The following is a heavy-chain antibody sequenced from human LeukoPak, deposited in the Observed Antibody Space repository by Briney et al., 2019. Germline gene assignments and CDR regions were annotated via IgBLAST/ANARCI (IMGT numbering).Heavy chain of an antibody. CDR2: FYYSANT. CDR3: ARRVRSTEYFQH. Sequence: SETLSLTCTVSGGSISSSSYYWGWIRQSPGKGLEWIGRFYYSANTYYNPSLKSLVIISVDRSKNQFSLKLNSVTAADTAVYYCARRVRSTEYFQHWGQGTLVTVSS. D-gene: IGHD1-1*01. J-gene: IGHJ1*01. CDR1: GGSISSSSYY. V-gene: IGHV4-39*01.